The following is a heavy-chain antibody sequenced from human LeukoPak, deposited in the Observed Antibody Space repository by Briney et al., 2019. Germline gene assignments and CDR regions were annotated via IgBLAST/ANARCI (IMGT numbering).Heavy chain of an antibody. CDR1: GYTFTSYG. D-gene: IGHD3-22*01. CDR3: AKEGYDSSGYYYAYFQH. V-gene: IGHV1-18*01. J-gene: IGHJ1*01. Sequence: ASVKVSCKASGYTFTSYGISWVRQAPGQGLEWMGWISAYNGNTNYAQKLQGRVTMTTDTSTSTAYTELRSLRSDDTAVYYCAKEGYDSSGYYYAYFQHWGQGTLVTVSS. CDR2: ISAYNGNT.